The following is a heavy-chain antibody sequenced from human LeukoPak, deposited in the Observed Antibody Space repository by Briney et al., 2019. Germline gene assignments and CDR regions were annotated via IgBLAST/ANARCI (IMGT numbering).Heavy chain of an antibody. D-gene: IGHD6-13*01. J-gene: IGHJ6*02. CDR3: ASPSIAAAPLLGWYYYYYGMDV. V-gene: IGHV1-69*13. CDR1: GGTFSSYA. Sequence: SVKVSCKASGGTFSSYAISWVRQAPGQGLEWMGGIIPIFGTANYAQKFQGRVTITADESTSTAYMELSSLRSEDTAVYYRASPSIAAAPLLGWYYYYYGMDVWGQGTTVTVSS. CDR2: IIPIFGTA.